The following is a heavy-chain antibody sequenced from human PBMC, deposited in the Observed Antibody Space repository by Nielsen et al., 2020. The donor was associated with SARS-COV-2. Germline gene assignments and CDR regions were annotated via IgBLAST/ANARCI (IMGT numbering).Heavy chain of an antibody. CDR3: ARDVQFLDYYDSSGYYLGYFDS. Sequence: GESLKISCAASGFTFSDYYMSWIRQAPGKGLEWVSYISSSRTYKNYADSVKGRFTISRDNAKNSLSLQMNSLRAEYTAVYYCARDVQFLDYYDSSGYYLGYFDSWGQGTLVTVSS. CDR1: GFTFSDYY. V-gene: IGHV3-11*05. D-gene: IGHD3-22*01. J-gene: IGHJ4*02. CDR2: ISSSRTYK.